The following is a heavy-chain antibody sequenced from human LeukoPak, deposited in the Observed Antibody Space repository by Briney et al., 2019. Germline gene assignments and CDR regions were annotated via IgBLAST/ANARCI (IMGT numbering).Heavy chain of an antibody. Sequence: SETLSLTCTVSGGSISSSSYYWGWIRQPPGKGLEWIGSIYYSGSTYYNPSLKSRVTISVDTSKNQFSLKLSSVTAADTAVYYCARLPITMMAGAFDIWGQGTMVTVSS. V-gene: IGHV4-39*01. CDR2: IYYSGST. CDR3: ARLPITMMAGAFDI. CDR1: GGSISSSSYY. D-gene: IGHD3-22*01. J-gene: IGHJ3*02.